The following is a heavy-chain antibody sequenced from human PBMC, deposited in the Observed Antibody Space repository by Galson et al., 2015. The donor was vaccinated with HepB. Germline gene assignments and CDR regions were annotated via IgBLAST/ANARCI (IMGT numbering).Heavy chain of an antibody. V-gene: IGHV3-66*02. CDR2: IYSGGST. Sequence: SLRLSCAAPEFTVSSNYMTWVRQAPGKGLEWVSVIYSGGSTFYADSVKGRFAISRDSSKNTLYLQMNSLRTEDTAVYYCARGGGYLVDWGQGTPVTVSS. D-gene: IGHD1-26*01. CDR3: ARGGGYLVD. CDR1: EFTVSSNY. J-gene: IGHJ4*02.